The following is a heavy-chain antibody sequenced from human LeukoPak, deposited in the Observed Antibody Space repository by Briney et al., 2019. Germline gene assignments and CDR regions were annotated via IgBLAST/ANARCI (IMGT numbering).Heavy chain of an antibody. CDR1: GGSVTDYY. CDR2: ISDKGVS. V-gene: IGHV4-59*02. D-gene: IGHD3-10*01. J-gene: IGHJ5*02. CDR3: ARGRFNMIRGVIKTVWFDP. Sequence: SETLSVTCSVSGGSVTDYYWSWIRPPPGKGLEWIGYISDKGVSHYSPSLKSRITISADTSKKQVSLRLTSATAADTAVYYCARGRFNMIRGVIKTVWFDPWTQGTQVTVSS.